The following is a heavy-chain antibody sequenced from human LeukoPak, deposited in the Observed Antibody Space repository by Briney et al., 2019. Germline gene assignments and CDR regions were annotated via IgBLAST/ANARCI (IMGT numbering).Heavy chain of an antibody. J-gene: IGHJ5*02. V-gene: IGHV4-39*07. CDR2: IYYSGST. Sequence: SETLSLTCTVSGGSINSSSYYWGWIRPPPGKGLEWIGSIYYSGSTYYNPSLKSRVTISVDTSKNQFSLKLSSVTAADTAVYYCARQTKTWNIGTTENWFDPWGQGTLVTVSS. CDR3: ARQTKTWNIGTTENWFDP. D-gene: IGHD1/OR15-1a*01. CDR1: GGSINSSSYY.